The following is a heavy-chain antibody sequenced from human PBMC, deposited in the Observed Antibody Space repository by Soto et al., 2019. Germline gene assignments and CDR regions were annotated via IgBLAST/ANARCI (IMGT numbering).Heavy chain of an antibody. CDR1: GFSFGDYA. CDR2: ISWNSGSV. Sequence: GGSLRLSCAASGFSFGDYAMHWVRQVPGKGLEWVSGISWNSGSVGYADSVKGRFTISRDNAKKSLYLQLNRLRAEDTALYYCAKAEDRVYCSGTSYCYSCNFDYWGRGTLVTVSS. D-gene: IGHD2-15*01. CDR3: AKAEDRVYCSGTSYCYSCNFDY. J-gene: IGHJ4*02. V-gene: IGHV3-9*01.